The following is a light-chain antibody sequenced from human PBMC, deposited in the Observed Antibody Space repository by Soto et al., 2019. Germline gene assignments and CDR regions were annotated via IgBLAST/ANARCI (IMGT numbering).Light chain of an antibody. J-gene: IGKJ1*01. CDR1: KSFSSSY. Sequence: EIVLTQSPGTLSLSPGERATLTCRASKSFSSSYLAWYQQKPGQAPRLLIYGVSSRATGIPDRFSGSGSGTDFTLTISRLEPEDFAVYYCEQYGSSPRTFGQGTKVDIK. V-gene: IGKV3-20*01. CDR3: EQYGSSPRT. CDR2: GVS.